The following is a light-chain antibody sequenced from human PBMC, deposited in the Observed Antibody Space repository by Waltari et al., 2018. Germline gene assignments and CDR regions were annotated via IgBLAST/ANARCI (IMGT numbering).Light chain of an antibody. J-gene: IGKJ1*01. V-gene: IGKV3-11*01. CDR1: QSVSTY. CDR2: DVS. Sequence: EIVLTQSPATLSLSPGERAILSCRASQSVSTYLAWYQHKPGQAPRLLIPDVSNRATGTPDRFRGSGSWTDFTLTISSLEPEDFAVSYCQRRRGWPPSTFGQGTKV. CDR3: QRRRGWPPST.